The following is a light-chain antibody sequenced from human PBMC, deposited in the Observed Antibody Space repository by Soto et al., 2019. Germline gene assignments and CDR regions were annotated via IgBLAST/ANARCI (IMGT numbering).Light chain of an antibody. CDR1: QRVNTC. CDR2: DAS. V-gene: IGKV1-5*01. Sequence: DIQMTQSPSTLSASVGDRVSITCRASQRVNTCLAWYQQKPGKAPTLLIYDASSLQSGVPSRFSGSGSGTEFTLTISSLQPEDLALYYCQQRYSWPRTFGPGTKVDIK. CDR3: QQRYSWPRT. J-gene: IGKJ1*01.